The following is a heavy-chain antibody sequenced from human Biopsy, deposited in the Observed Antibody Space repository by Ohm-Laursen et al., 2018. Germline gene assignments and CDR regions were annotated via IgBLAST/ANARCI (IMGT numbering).Heavy chain of an antibody. J-gene: IGHJ4*02. CDR1: GFPVSDYY. V-gene: IGHV3-69-1*02. CDR3: AAGDNTYKLLH. Sequence: SLRLSCAAFGFPVSDYYMSWIRQAPGRGLECVASITHAGFVYYEDSLKGRFTISRDNAKNSLFLQMNSLRIEDTAFYYCAAGDNTYKLLHWGQGTLVTVSS. D-gene: IGHD3-10*01. CDR2: ITHAGFV.